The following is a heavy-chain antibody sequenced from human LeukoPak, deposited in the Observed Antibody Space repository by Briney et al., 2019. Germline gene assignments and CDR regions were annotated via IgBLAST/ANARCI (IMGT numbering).Heavy chain of an antibody. V-gene: IGHV3-7*04. D-gene: IGHD4-11*01. J-gene: IGHJ3*02. CDR2: IKSDGTEK. Sequence: PGGSLRLSCAASGFTFSGYWMSWGRQAPGKGLEWVALIKSDGTEKYYVDSVKGRFTISRDNAKNSLYLPMNSLRADDTAVYYCARNSRYSLDIWGQGTVVTVSS. CDR3: ARNSRYSLDI. CDR1: GFTFSGYW.